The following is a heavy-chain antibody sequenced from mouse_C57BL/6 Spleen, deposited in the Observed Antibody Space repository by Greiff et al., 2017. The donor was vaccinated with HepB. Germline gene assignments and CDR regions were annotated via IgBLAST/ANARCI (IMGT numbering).Heavy chain of an antibody. CDR2: IDPNSGGT. D-gene: IGHD1-1*01. CDR1: GYTFTSYW. Sequence: QVQLQQPGAELVKPGASVKLSCKASGYTFTSYWMHWVKQRPVRGLEWIGRIDPNSGGTKYNEKFKSKATLTVDKPSSTAYMQLSSLTSEDSAVYYCASPYYYGSSYDFDVWGTGTTVTVSS. J-gene: IGHJ1*03. CDR3: ASPYYYGSSYDFDV. V-gene: IGHV1-72*01.